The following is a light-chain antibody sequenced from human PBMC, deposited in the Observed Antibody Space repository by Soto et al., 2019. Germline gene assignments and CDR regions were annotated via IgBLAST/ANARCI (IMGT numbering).Light chain of an antibody. J-gene: IGKJ1*01. V-gene: IGKV3-11*01. CDR2: DVS. CDR3: QHRSGWPPWT. CDR1: QSVSTY. Sequence: EIVLTQSPATLSLSPGERATLSCGASQSVSTYLAWYQQKPGQAPRLLIYDVSNMATGIPARFSGSGSGTNFTLTISGLEPEDFAVYYCQHRSGWPPWTFGQGTKVQI.